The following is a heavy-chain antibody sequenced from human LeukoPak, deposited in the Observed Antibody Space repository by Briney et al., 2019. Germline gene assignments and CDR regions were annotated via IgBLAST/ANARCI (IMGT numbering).Heavy chain of an antibody. CDR3: AREVTWELPGCYMDV. CDR1: GFTFSSYS. D-gene: IGHD1-26*01. J-gene: IGHJ6*03. CDR2: ISSSSSTI. Sequence: PGGSLRLSCAASGFTFSSYSMNWVRQAPGKGREGGSYISSSSSTIYYADSVKGRFTISRDNAKNSLYLQMNSLRAEDTAVYYCAREVTWELPGCYMDVWGKGTTVTVSS. V-gene: IGHV3-48*01.